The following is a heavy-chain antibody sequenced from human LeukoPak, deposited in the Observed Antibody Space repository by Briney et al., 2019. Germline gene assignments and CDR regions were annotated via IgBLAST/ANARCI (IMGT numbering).Heavy chain of an antibody. V-gene: IGHV3-53*01. CDR2: IYSGGST. J-gene: IGHJ6*02. D-gene: IGHD6-13*01. CDR1: GFTVSSNY. Sequence: GGSLRLSCAASGFTVSSNYMSWVRQAPGKGLEWVSVIYSGGSTYYADSVKGRFTISRDNSKDTLYLQMNSLRAEDTAVYYCARGSAYYYYGMDVWGQGTTVTVSS. CDR3: ARGSAYYYYGMDV.